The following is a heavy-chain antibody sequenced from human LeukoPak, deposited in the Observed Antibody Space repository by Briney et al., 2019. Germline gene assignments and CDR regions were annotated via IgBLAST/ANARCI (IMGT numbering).Heavy chain of an antibody. D-gene: IGHD6-13*01. V-gene: IGHV4-30-4*01. CDR1: GDSVSSGDHH. CDR3: ARAAAVTNSWYYFDY. CDR2: IRYGGST. Sequence: SQTLSLTCTVSGDSVSSGDHHWSWIRQPPGKGLEWIGYIRYGGSTYYNPSLKSRVIIAVDMSKNQFSLSLNSLSAADSAVYYCARAAAVTNSWYYFDYWGQGTLVTVSS. J-gene: IGHJ4*02.